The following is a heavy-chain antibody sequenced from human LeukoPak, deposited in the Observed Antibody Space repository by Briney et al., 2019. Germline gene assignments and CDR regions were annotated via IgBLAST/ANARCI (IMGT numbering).Heavy chain of an antibody. J-gene: IGHJ4*02. CDR3: TRGPRVSPPNPFDY. V-gene: IGHV4-4*07. CDR2: TYPSGGA. CDR1: GGSISSYF. Sequence: PSETLSLTCTVSGGSISSYFWSWIRQPAGKGLEWIGRTYPSGGANYNPSLKSRVTMSVDTSKNQFSLNLSSVTAADTAVYYCTRGPRVSPPNPFDYWGQGILVTVSS. D-gene: IGHD5/OR15-5a*01.